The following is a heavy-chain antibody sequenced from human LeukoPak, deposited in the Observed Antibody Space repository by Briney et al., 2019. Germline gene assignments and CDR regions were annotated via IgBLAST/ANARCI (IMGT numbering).Heavy chain of an antibody. J-gene: IGHJ4*02. CDR2: ISAYNGNT. Sequence: ASVKVSCKASGYTFTSYGISWVRQAPGQGLEWMGWISAYNGNTNYAQKLQGRVTMTTDTSTSTAYMELRSLRSDDMAVYYCARSPYYDSSGYSVGFDYWGQGTLATVSS. D-gene: IGHD3-22*01. CDR3: ARSPYYDSSGYSVGFDY. V-gene: IGHV1-18*03. CDR1: GYTFTSYG.